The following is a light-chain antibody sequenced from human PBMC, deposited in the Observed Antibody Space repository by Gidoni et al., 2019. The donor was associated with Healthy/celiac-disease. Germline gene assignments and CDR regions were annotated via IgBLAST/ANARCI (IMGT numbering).Light chain of an antibody. J-gene: IGKJ2*01. V-gene: IGKV3-15*01. CDR3: QQYSNWPPYT. Sequence: EIVMTQSPATLSVSPGERATLSCRASQRVSSNLAWYQQKPGQAPRPLIYGASTRATGIPARFSSRRSETEFTLTISSLQSEDFAVYYCQQYSNWPPYTFXQXTKLXIK. CDR1: QRVSSN. CDR2: GAS.